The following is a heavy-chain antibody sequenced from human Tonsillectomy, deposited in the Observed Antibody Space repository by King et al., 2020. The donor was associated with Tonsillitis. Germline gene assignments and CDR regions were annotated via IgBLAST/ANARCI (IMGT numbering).Heavy chain of an antibody. D-gene: IGHD4-17*01. Sequence: VQLQESGPGLVRPSQTLSLICSVSGDSLTSGGYFWRWIRQHPAKGLEWIGSIYHSGPTFHPPSLGSRLFMSVDTSKNQFSLQLTSVTAADTAVYYCARNRDYGDYVDFWGQGTLVAVSS. J-gene: IGHJ4*02. V-gene: IGHV4-31*03. CDR2: IYHSGPT. CDR3: ARNRDYGDYVDF. CDR1: GDSLTSGGYF.